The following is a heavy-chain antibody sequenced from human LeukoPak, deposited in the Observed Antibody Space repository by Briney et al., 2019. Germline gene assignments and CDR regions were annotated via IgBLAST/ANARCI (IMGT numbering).Heavy chain of an antibody. CDR2: ITGTGGST. V-gene: IGHV3-23*01. J-gene: IGHJ3*02. CDR1: GFTFSSYW. Sequence: GGSLRLSCAASGFTFSSYWMSWVRQAPGKGLEWVSAITGTGGSTYYAASVKGRFTVSRDNSKNTLYLQMSSLRAEDTAMYYCAKDVNYYDSSGYYPGAFDIWGQGTMVTVSS. CDR3: AKDVNYYDSSGYYPGAFDI. D-gene: IGHD3-22*01.